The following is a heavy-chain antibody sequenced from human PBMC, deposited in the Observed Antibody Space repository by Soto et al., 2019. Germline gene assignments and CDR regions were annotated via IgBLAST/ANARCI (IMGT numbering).Heavy chain of an antibody. D-gene: IGHD1-1*01. V-gene: IGHV1-3*01. CDR3: ARVSGTSIYYYGMDV. CDR2: INAGNGNT. CDR1: GYTFISYA. Sequence: ASVKVSCKASGYTFISYAMHWVRQAPGQRLEWMGWINAGNGNTKYSQKFQGRVTITRDTSASTAYMELSSLRSEDTAVYYCARVSGTSIYYYGMDVWGQGTTVTVSS. J-gene: IGHJ6*02.